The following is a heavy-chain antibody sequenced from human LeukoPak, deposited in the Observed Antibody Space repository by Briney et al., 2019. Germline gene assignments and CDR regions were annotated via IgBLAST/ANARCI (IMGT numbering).Heavy chain of an antibody. CDR3: VKVNTAMAPEPYYFDY. CDR1: GFTFSSYA. V-gene: IGHV3-64D*06. D-gene: IGHD5-18*01. Sequence: GSLRLSCSASGFTFSSYAMHWVRQAPGKGLEYVSAISSNGGSTYYADSVKGRFTISRDNSKNTLYLQMSSLRAENTAVYYCVKVNTAMAPEPYYFDYWGQGTLVTVSS. J-gene: IGHJ4*02. CDR2: ISSNGGST.